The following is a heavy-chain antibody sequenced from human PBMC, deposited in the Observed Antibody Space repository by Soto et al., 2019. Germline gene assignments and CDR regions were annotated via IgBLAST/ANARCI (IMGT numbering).Heavy chain of an antibody. CDR3: ATLKLKNYYYGMDV. CDR2: IYHSGST. V-gene: IGHV4-4*02. Sequence: SETLSLTCAVSGGSISSSNWWSWVRQPPGKGLEWIGEIYHSGSTNYNPSLKSRVTISVDKSKNQFSLKLSSVTAADTAVYYCATLKLKNYYYGMDVWGQGTTVTVSS. CDR1: GGSISSSNW. J-gene: IGHJ6*02. D-gene: IGHD1-26*01.